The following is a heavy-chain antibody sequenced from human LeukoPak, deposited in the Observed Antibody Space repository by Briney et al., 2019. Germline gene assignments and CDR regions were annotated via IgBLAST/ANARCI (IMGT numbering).Heavy chain of an antibody. CDR3: ARDQGIAAAGYYYYYGMDV. J-gene: IGHJ6*02. CDR1: GDSVSSNSAA. Sequence: SQTLSLTCAISGDSVSSNSAAWNWIRQSPSRGLEWLGRTYYRSKWYNDYAVSVKSRITINPDTSKNQFSLQLNSVTPEDTAVYYCARDQGIAAAGYYYYYGMDVWGQGTRVTVSS. CDR2: TYYRSKWYN. V-gene: IGHV6-1*01. D-gene: IGHD6-13*01.